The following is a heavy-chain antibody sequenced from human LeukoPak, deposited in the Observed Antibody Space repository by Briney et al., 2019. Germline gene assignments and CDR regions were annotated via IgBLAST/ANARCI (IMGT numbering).Heavy chain of an antibody. D-gene: IGHD2-21*02. CDR2: INHVGTT. J-gene: IGHJ6*03. CDR3: ARLVVTAPQYHYYMDV. V-gene: IGHV4-34*01. Sequence: SETLSLTCNVYGGSFNGYYWTWIRQPPGKGLEWIAEINHVGTTNHNPSLKSRVSVSTDTSKNQFFLKLTSVTAADTALYYCARLVVTAPQYHYYMDVWGEGTTVTVSS. CDR1: GGSFNGYY.